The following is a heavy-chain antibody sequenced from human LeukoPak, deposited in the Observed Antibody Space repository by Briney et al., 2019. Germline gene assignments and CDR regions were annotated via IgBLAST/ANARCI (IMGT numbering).Heavy chain of an antibody. CDR3: ATMSRGVISWFDP. CDR1: GGTFSSYA. V-gene: IGHV1-69*06. CDR2: IIPIFGTA. J-gene: IGHJ5*02. Sequence: GASVKVSCKASGGTFSSYAISWVRQAPGQGLEWMGGIIPIFGTANYAQKFQGRVTITADKSTSTAYMELSSLRSEDTAVYYCATMSRGVISWFDPWGQGTLVTVSS. D-gene: IGHD3-10*01.